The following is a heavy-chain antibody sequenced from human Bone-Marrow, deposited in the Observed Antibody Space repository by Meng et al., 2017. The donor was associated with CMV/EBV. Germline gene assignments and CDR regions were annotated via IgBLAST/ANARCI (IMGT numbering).Heavy chain of an antibody. Sequence: SQTLSLTCAVFGGSFSDFYWTWIRQPPGKGLEWLGEVSHSGSTNYNPSLKSRVSISVDTAKNQFSLKLSSVTAADTAVYYCARMKFLEWLYDYWGQGTLVTVSS. CDR1: GGSFSDFY. CDR2: VSHSGST. V-gene: IGHV4-34*01. D-gene: IGHD3-3*01. J-gene: IGHJ4*02. CDR3: ARMKFLEWLYDY.